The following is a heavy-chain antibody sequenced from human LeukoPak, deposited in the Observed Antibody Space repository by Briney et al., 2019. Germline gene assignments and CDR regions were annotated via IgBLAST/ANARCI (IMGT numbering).Heavy chain of an antibody. CDR2: IYSSGNT. V-gene: IGHV4-4*07. D-gene: IGHD1-26*01. J-gene: IGHJ3*01. CDR1: GVSFSTYY. CDR3: ARERGILRGDAFDL. Sequence: SETLSLTCTVFGVSFSTYYWTWIRQPAGKGPEWIGRIYSSGNTNYNPSLESRVTMSIDTSKHQFSLKLTSVTAADTAVYYCARERGILRGDAFDLWGQGTMVTVSA.